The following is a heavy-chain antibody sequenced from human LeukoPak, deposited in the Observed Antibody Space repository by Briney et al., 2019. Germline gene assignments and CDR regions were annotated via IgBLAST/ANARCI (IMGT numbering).Heavy chain of an antibody. D-gene: IGHD3-22*01. V-gene: IGHV3-30-3*01. CDR2: ILYDADNK. J-gene: IGHJ4*02. Sequence: GKSLRLSCAASGFTFSSYAMHWVRHAPGKGLEGVAVILYDADNKFYADSVKGRFTISRDNSKNTLYLQMNSLTTEDTAVYYCARAKGSSGYDFHYWGQGTLVTVSS. CDR1: GFTFSSYA. CDR3: ARAKGSSGYDFHY.